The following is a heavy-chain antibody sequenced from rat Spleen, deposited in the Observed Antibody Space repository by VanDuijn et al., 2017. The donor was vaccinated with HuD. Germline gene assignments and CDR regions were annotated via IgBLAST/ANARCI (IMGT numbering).Heavy chain of an antibody. J-gene: IGHJ3*01. CDR1: GFTFSDYA. V-gene: IGHV5-17*01. CDR3: ARHGGLRNWFAY. Sequence: EVQLVESDGGLVQPGNSLKLSCVASGFTFSDYAMAWVRQSPKKGLEWVATIIYDGSDTYYRDSVKGRFTVSRDDAKSTLYLQMDSLRSEDTATYYCARHGGLRNWFAYWGQGTLVTVSS. CDR2: IIYDGSDT.